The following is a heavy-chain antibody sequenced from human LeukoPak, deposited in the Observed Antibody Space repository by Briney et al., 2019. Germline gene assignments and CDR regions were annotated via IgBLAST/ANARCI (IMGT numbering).Heavy chain of an antibody. J-gene: IGHJ4*02. CDR1: GFPFSSFA. CDR3: ARDLFYYINSAHFDY. CDR2: IRYDGTNT. V-gene: IGHV3-30*04. Sequence: PGGSLRLSCAASGFPFSSFAMHWVRQAPGKGLEWVAFIRYDGTNTYYADSVKGRFTISRDNSKNTLYLQMSSLRAEDTAVYHCARDLFYYINSAHFDYWGQGTLVTVSS. D-gene: IGHD4-11*01.